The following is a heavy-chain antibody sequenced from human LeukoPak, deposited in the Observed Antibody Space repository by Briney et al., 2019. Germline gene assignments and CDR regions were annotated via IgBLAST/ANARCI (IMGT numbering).Heavy chain of an antibody. V-gene: IGHV4-39*01. D-gene: IGHD4-23*01. J-gene: IGHJ4*02. CDR3: ARRDYGGNSGFDY. CDR2: IYYSGST. CDR1: GGSIRSSSYY. Sequence: SETLSLTCTVSGGSIRSSSYYWGWIRQPPGKGLEWIGSIYYSGSTYYNPSLKSRVTISVDTSKNQFSLKLSSVTAADTAIYYCARRDYGGNSGFDYWGQGTLVTVSS.